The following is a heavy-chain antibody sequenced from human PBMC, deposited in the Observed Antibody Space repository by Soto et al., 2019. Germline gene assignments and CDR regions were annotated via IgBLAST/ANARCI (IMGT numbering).Heavy chain of an antibody. V-gene: IGHV4-39*01. CDR1: GGSISSSSYY. Sequence: PSETLSLTCTVSGGSISSSSYYWGWIRQPPGKGLEWFGSIYYSGSTYYNPSLKSRVTISVDTSKNQFSLKLSSVTAADTAVYYCARLGDYYGSGSYYSADYYFDYWGQGTLVTVSS. J-gene: IGHJ4*02. CDR2: IYYSGST. D-gene: IGHD3-10*01. CDR3: ARLGDYYGSGSYYSADYYFDY.